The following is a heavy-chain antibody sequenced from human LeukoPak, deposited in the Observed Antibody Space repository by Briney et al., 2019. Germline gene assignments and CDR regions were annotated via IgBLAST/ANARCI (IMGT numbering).Heavy chain of an antibody. CDR3: TKDATMVRGARYYYYGMDV. CDR1: GFTFSSYG. V-gene: IGHV3-30*18. Sequence: GRSLRLSCAASGFTFSSYGMHWVRQAPGKGLEWVAVIPYDGSNKYYADSVKGRFTISRDNPKNTLYLQMNSLRAEDTAVYYCTKDATMVRGARYYYYGMDVWGKGTTVTVSS. D-gene: IGHD3-10*01. CDR2: IPYDGSNK. J-gene: IGHJ6*04.